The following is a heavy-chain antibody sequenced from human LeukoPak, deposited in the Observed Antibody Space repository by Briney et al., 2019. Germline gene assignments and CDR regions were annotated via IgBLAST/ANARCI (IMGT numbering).Heavy chain of an antibody. CDR3: ARRSSALDV. J-gene: IGHJ6*02. CDR2: IYYGGTT. D-gene: IGHD6-19*01. CDR1: GGSISSGSYY. V-gene: IGHV4-39*01. Sequence: SETLSLTCTVSGGSISSGSYYWGWIRQPPGKGLEWIGNIYYGGTTYYNPSLKSRVTISVDTSKNQFSLQLNSVTPEDTAVYYCARRSSALDVWGQGTTVTVSS.